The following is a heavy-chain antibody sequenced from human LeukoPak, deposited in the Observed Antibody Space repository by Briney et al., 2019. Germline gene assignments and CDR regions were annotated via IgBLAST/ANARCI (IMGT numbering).Heavy chain of an antibody. CDR2: MNPSGGST. CDR1: GYTFTSYY. CDR3: ARDSTRITIFGVVIGPYYFDY. J-gene: IGHJ4*02. D-gene: IGHD3-3*01. Sequence: ASVKASCKASGYTFTSYYMHWVRQAPGQGLEWMGIMNPSGGSTSYAQKFQGRVTMTRDTSTSTVYMELSSLRSEDTVVYYCARDSTRITIFGVVIGPYYFDYWGQGTLVTVSS. V-gene: IGHV1-46*01.